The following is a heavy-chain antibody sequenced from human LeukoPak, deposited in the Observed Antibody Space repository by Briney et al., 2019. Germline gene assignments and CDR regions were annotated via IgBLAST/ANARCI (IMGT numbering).Heavy chain of an antibody. CDR2: INPNSGGT. CDR1: GYTFTGYY. J-gene: IGHJ6*02. V-gene: IGHV1-2*02. Sequence: ASVKVSCKASGYTFTGYYMHWVRQAPGQGLEWMGWINPNSGGTNYAQKFQGRVTMTRDTSISTAYMELSRLRSDDTAVYYCAREYYYYYGMDVWGRGTTVTVSS. CDR3: AREYYYYYGMDV.